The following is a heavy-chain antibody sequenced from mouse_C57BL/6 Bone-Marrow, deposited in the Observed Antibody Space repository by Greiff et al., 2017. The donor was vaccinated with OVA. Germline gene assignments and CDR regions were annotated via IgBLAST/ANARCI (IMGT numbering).Heavy chain of an antibody. V-gene: IGHV2-2*01. Sequence: VQLQQSGPGLVQPSQSLSITCTVSGFSLTSYGVHWVRQSPGKGLEWLGVIWSGGSTDYNAAFIYRLSISKDNSKSQVFFKMNSLQADDTAIYYCARRDDYVFAYWGQGTLVTVSA. J-gene: IGHJ3*01. D-gene: IGHD2-4*01. CDR1: GFSLTSYG. CDR3: ARRDDYVFAY. CDR2: IWSGGST.